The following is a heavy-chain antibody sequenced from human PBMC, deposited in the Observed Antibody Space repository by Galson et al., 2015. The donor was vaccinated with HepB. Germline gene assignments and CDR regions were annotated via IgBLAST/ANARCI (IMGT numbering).Heavy chain of an antibody. CDR1: GFTLSSSG. V-gene: IGHV3-30*18. J-gene: IGHJ4*02. D-gene: IGHD1-26*01. CDR2: ISYDGSNK. Sequence: SLRLSCAASGFTLSSSGMHWVRQAPGEGLEWVAVISYDGSNKYYADSVKGRFTISRDNSKNTLYLQMNSLRAEDTAVYYCAKDRGSGSFLDYWGQGTLVTVSS. CDR3: AKDRGSGSFLDY.